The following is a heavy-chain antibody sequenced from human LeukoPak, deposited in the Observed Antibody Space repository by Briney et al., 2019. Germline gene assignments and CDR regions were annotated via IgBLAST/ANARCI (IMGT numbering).Heavy chain of an antibody. CDR1: GGSIRSSSYY. J-gene: IGHJ4*02. D-gene: IGHD3-9*01. V-gene: IGHV4-39*01. CDR2: IYYSGST. Sequence: SETLSLTCTVPGGSIRSSSYYWGWIRQPPGKGLEWIGSIYYSGSTYYNPSFRSRVTISVDTSKNQFSLKLSSVTAADTALYYCAKTSTYYDILTGYQYYFDYWGQGTLVTVSS. CDR3: AKTSTYYDILTGYQYYFDY.